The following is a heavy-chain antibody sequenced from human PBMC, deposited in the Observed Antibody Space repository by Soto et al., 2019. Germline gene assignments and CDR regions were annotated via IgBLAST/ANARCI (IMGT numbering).Heavy chain of an antibody. Sequence: EVQLLESGGGLVQPGGSLRLSCAASGFTFSSYAMSWVRQAPGKGLEWVSAISGSGGSTYYADSVKGRFTISRDNSKNTLYMQMTSLRAEDTAVYYCAKGILPWTAMVTGFDYWGQGTLVTVSS. CDR2: ISGSGGST. CDR1: GFTFSSYA. D-gene: IGHD5-18*01. J-gene: IGHJ4*02. CDR3: AKGILPWTAMVTGFDY. V-gene: IGHV3-23*01.